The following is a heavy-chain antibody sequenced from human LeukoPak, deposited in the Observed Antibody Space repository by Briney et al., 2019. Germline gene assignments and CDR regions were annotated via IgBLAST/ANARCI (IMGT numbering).Heavy chain of an antibody. D-gene: IGHD3-3*01. V-gene: IGHV3-74*01. CDR3: ARGPLLRFLEWLQGGGAFDI. CDR2: INSDGSST. J-gene: IGHJ3*02. CDR1: GFTFSSYW. Sequence: GGSLRLSCAASGFTFSSYWMHWVRQAPGKGLVWVSRINSDGSSTSYADSVKGRFTISRDNAKNTLYLQMNSLRAEDTAVYYCARGPLLRFLEWLQGGGAFDIWGQGTMVTVSS.